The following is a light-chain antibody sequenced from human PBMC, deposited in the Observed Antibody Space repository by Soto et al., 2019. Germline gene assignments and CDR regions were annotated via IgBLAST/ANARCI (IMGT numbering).Light chain of an antibody. CDR1: PGVSNT. CDR2: GAS. CDR3: QQYENWPYT. Sequence: EIVMPQSPATLSLSPGERATLSCRASPGVSNTLAWYQQRPGQAPRLLIYGASIRAPGIPARFSGGGSGTEFTLTITSLQSEDFAVYYCQQYENWPYTFGQGTRLEIK. J-gene: IGKJ5*01. V-gene: IGKV3-15*01.